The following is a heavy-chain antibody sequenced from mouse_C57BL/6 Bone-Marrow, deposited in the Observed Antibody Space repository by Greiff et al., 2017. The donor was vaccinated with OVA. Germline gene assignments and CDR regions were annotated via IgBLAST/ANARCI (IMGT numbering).Heavy chain of an antibody. Sequence: QVQLQQPGAELVKPGASVKMSCKASGYTFTSYWITWVKQRPGQGLEWIGDIYPGSGSTNYNEKFKSKATLTVDTSSSTAYMQLSSLTSEDSAVYYCARSPSYYSNYEYWGQGTTLTVSS. V-gene: IGHV1-55*01. CDR3: ARSPSYYSNYEY. CDR2: IYPGSGST. D-gene: IGHD2-5*01. CDR1: GYTFTSYW. J-gene: IGHJ2*01.